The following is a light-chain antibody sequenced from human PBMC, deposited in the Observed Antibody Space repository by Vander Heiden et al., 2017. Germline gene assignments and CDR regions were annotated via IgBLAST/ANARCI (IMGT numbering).Light chain of an antibody. CDR2: KDS. V-gene: IGLV3-25*03. Sequence: SYELTQPPPVSVSPAQTARITCSGDALPKQYAYWYQQKPGQAPVMVIYKDSERPSGIPERFSGSSSGTTVTLTISGVQAEDEADYYCQSADSSGTYEVFGGGTKLTVL. J-gene: IGLJ3*02. CDR3: QSADSSGTYEV. CDR1: ALPKQY.